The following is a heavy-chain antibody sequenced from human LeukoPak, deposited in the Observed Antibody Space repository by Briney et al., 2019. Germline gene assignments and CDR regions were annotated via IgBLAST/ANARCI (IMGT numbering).Heavy chain of an antibody. CDR3: ARGRFSYDSSGYSSFYY. Sequence: HPGGSLRLSCAASGVTFSSYWVSWVRQAPGKGLEWVANIKEDGTEKYYVDSVKGRFTISRDNAKNSLYLQMNSLRAEDTAVYYCARGRFSYDSSGYSSFYYWGQGTLVTVSS. CDR1: GVTFSSYW. J-gene: IGHJ4*02. V-gene: IGHV3-7*01. CDR2: IKEDGTEK. D-gene: IGHD3-22*01.